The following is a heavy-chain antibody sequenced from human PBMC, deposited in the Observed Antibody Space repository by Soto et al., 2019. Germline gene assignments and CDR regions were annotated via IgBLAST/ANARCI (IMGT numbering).Heavy chain of an antibody. J-gene: IGHJ4*01. CDR1: GFTFSNAW. V-gene: IGHV3-15*07. Sequence: GSLRLSCAASGFTFSNAWINWVRQTPGRGLEWVGRVKSKNDGGTTDFAAPVKGRFAISRDDSKNMVYLEMNSLQTEDTAMYYCTTDVYITTLPVRIDYWCHGTLVSVLL. CDR2: VKSKNDGGTT. CDR3: TTDVYITTLPVRIDY. D-gene: IGHD2-2*01.